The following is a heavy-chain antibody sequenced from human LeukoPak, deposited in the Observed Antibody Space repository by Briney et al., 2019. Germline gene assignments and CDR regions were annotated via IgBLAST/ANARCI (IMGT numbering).Heavy chain of an antibody. D-gene: IGHD1-26*01. Sequence: PGGSLRLSCAASGFTFSSYGMYWVRQAPGKGLEWVAVISYDGSNKYYADSVKGRFTISRDNSKNTLYLQMNSLRAEDTAVYYCAKPQYSGSYFYYGMDVWGQGTTVTVSS. CDR1: GFTFSSYG. CDR2: ISYDGSNK. CDR3: AKPQYSGSYFYYGMDV. V-gene: IGHV3-30*18. J-gene: IGHJ6*02.